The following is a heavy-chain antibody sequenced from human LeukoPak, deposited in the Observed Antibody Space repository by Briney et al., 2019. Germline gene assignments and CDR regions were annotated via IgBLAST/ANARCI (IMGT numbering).Heavy chain of an antibody. CDR1: GGSISSSSYY. D-gene: IGHD3-16*01. J-gene: IGHJ3*01. CDR3: ARVGRKGALDL. CDR2: IYHSGST. Sequence: SETLSLTCTVSGGSISSSSYYWGWLRQPPGKGLEWIGSIYHSGSTYYNPSLKSRVTISVHTSKNQFSLKLSSVTAADTAVYYCARVGRKGALDLWGQGTMVTVSS. V-gene: IGHV4-39*07.